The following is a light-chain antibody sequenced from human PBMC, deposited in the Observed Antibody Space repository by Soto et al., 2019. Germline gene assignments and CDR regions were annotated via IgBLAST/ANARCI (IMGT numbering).Light chain of an antibody. CDR2: DAS. CDR3: QQRDSWVT. Sequence: EVVLTQSPASLSLSPGQRATLSCRASRSVATSLNWYQQKPGQAPRLLIYDASYRATGVPARFSGGGSGTGFTLTISCLEPEDCAIYFCQQRDSWVTFGGGTTVEIK. V-gene: IGKV3-11*01. J-gene: IGKJ4*01. CDR1: RSVATS.